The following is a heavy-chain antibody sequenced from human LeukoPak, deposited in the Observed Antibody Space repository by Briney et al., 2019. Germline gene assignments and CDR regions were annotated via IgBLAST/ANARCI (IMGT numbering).Heavy chain of an antibody. CDR2: MSFDGSNT. CDR3: ARDSAPGKDQHFQH. V-gene: IGHV3-30*03. D-gene: IGHD6-13*01. Sequence: SGGSLRLSCAASGFTFSSYSMNWVRQAPGKGLEWVAAMSFDGSNTYYADSVKGRFTISRDNSKNTLNLRMNSLRPEDTAVYYCARDSAPGKDQHFQHWGQGTLVTVSS. J-gene: IGHJ1*01. CDR1: GFTFSSYS.